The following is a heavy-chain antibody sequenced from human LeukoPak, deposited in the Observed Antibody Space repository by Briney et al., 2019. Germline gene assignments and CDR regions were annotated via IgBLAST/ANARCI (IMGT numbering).Heavy chain of an antibody. Sequence: PGGSLRLSCAASGFTFSAYSMNWVRQAPGKGLEWVSSITSSSSYIYYTDSAKGRFTISRDNAKNSLYLQMNSLRAEDTAVYYCAGAVAGPDYWGQGTLVTVSS. V-gene: IGHV3-21*01. CDR1: GFTFSAYS. CDR2: ITSSSSYI. D-gene: IGHD6-19*01. CDR3: AGAVAGPDY. J-gene: IGHJ4*02.